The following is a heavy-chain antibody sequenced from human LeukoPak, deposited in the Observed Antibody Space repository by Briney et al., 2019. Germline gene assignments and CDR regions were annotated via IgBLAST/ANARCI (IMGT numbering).Heavy chain of an antibody. J-gene: IGHJ4*02. V-gene: IGHV3-23*01. CDR2: ISGSGGTT. Sequence: PGGSLRLSCAASRFTFSSSAMSWVRQAPGKGLEWVSGISGSGGTTYYADSVKGRFTISRDNAKNSLYLQMNSLRAEDTAVYYCARAKRDLPPPYWGQGTLVTVSS. CDR3: ARAKRDLPPPY. CDR1: RFTFSSSA.